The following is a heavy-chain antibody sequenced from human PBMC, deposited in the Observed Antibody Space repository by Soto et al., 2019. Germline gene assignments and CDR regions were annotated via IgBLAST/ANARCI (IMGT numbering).Heavy chain of an antibody. D-gene: IGHD6-13*01. CDR2: IYYSGNT. CDR1: GGSISSSSYY. V-gene: IGHV4-39*01. Sequence: PSETLSLTCTVSGGSISSSSYYWGWIRQPPGKGLEWIGSIYYSGNTYYNPSLKSRVTISVDTSKNQFSLKLSSVTAADTAVYYCARQGAAAGPGYFDYWAQGTLVTVSS. CDR3: ARQGAAAGPGYFDY. J-gene: IGHJ4*02.